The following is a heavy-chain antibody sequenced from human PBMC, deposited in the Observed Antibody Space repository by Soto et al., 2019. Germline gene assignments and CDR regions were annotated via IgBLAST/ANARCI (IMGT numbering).Heavy chain of an antibody. CDR3: AICGPVVVVPAAMGYRVCYFDY. CDR1: GYTFTSYG. Sequence: QVQLVQSGAEVKKPGASVKVSCKASGYTFTSYGISWVRQAPGQGLEWMGWISAYNGNTNYAQKLQGRVTMTTETTTISAYMELRSLRSYDTAVYYCAICGPVVVVPAAMGYRVCYFDYWGQGTLVTGSS. CDR2: ISAYNGNT. V-gene: IGHV1-18*01. J-gene: IGHJ4*02. D-gene: IGHD2-2*01.